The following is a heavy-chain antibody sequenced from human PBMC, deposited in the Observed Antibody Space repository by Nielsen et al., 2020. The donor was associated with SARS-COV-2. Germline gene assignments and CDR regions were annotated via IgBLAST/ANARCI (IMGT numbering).Heavy chain of an antibody. D-gene: IGHD6-13*01. CDR2: ISAYNGNT. CDR3: ARAGADSSSWYRRGQWFDP. J-gene: IGHJ5*02. Sequence: ASVKVSCKASGYTFTSYGISWVRQAPGQGLEWMGWISAYNGNTNYAQKLQGRVTMTTDTSTSTAYMELRSLRSDDTAVYYCARAGADSSSWYRRGQWFDPWGQGTLVTVSS. V-gene: IGHV1-18*01. CDR1: GYTFTSYG.